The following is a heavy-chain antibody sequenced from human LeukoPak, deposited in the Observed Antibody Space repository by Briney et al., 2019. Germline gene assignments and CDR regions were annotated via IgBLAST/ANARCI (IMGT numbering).Heavy chain of an antibody. D-gene: IGHD3-10*01. CDR1: GGSIGSYY. J-gene: IGHJ5*02. Sequence: SETLSLTCTVSGGSIGSYYWSWIRQPAGTALEWIGRTYTSGTITYNPSLKSRVTMSVDTSKNQFSLKLSSVTAADTAVYYCARDSGTAGEVKFDPWGQGTLVTVSS. V-gene: IGHV4-4*07. CDR2: TYTSGTI. CDR3: ARDSGTAGEVKFDP.